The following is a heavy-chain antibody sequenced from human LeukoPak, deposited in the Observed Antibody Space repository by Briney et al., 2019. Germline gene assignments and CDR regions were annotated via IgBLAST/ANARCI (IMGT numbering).Heavy chain of an antibody. Sequence: PSETLSLTCAVYGGSFSGYYWSWIRQPPGKGLEWIGEINHSGSTNYNPSLKSRVTISVDTSKNQFSLKLGSVSAADTAVYYCARGRGYSYGSAHYYDSSGYRKKISTFDYWGQGTLVTVSS. CDR3: ARGRGYSYGSAHYYDSSGYRKKISTFDY. V-gene: IGHV4-34*01. CDR1: GGSFSGYY. D-gene: IGHD3-22*01. J-gene: IGHJ4*02. CDR2: INHSGST.